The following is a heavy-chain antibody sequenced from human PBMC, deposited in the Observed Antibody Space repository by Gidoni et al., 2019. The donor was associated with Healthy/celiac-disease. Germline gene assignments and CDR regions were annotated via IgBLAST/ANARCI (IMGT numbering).Heavy chain of an antibody. CDR2: ISGSGGST. CDR1: RFTFCSYA. CDR3: AKEGDGDYLYYFDY. D-gene: IGHD4-17*01. V-gene: IGHV3-23*01. J-gene: IGHJ4*02. Sequence: EVQLLESGGGLVQPGGSLRLSCAASRFTFCSYAMSWVRQAPGKGLEWVSAISGSGGSTDYADSGKGRFTISRDNSKNTLYLQMNSLRAEDTAVYYCAKEGDGDYLYYFDYWGQGTLVTVSS.